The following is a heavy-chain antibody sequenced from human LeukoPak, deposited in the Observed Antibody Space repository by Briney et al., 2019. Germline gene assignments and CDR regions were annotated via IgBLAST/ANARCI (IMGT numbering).Heavy chain of an antibody. D-gene: IGHD2-2*01. V-gene: IGHV4-31*03. Sequence: SQTLSLTCTVSGGSISSGDYYWSWIRQHPGKGLEWIGYIYYSGSTYYNPSLKSRVTISVDTSKNQFSLKLSSVTAADTAVYYCARDHTTSSNWFDPWGQGTLVTVSS. CDR3: ARDHTTSSNWFDP. CDR1: GGSISSGDYY. CDR2: IYYSGST. J-gene: IGHJ5*02.